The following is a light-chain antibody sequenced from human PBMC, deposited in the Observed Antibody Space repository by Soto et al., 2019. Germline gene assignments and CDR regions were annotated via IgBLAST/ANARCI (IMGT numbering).Light chain of an antibody. V-gene: IGKV3-20*01. J-gene: IGKJ4*01. Sequence: EIVLTQSPGTLSLSPGERATLSCRASQSVSSSYLAWYQQQPGQAPRLLISGASSRATGIPDRFSGSGSGTDFALTISRLEPEDFAVYYCQQYGSSPPLTFGGGTKVEIK. CDR1: QSVSSSY. CDR2: GAS. CDR3: QQYGSSPPLT.